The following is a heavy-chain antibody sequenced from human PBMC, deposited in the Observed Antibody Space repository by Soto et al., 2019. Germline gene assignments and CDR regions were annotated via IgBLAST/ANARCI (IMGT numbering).Heavy chain of an antibody. J-gene: IGHJ4*02. V-gene: IGHV3-15*01. D-gene: IGHD6-19*01. CDR1: GFTFSNAW. CDR3: TTDLIAVAGTGY. Sequence: GGSLRLSCAASGFTFSNAWMSWVRQAPGKGLEWVGRIKSKTDGGTTDYAAPVKGRFTISRDDSKNMLYLQMNSLKTEDTAVYYCTTDLIAVAGTGYWGQGTLVTVSS. CDR2: IKSKTDGGTT.